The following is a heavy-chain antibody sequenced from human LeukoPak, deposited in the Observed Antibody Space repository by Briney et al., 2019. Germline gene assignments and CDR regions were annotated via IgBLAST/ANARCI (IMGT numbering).Heavy chain of an antibody. Sequence: SETLSLTCTVSGASISSQNYYWGWVRQPPGKGLEWIGYIYYSGSTNYNPSLKSRVTISVDTSKNQFSLKLSSVTAADTAVYYCASLPMVRGVIITDYWGQGTLVTVSS. V-gene: IGHV4-61*01. J-gene: IGHJ4*02. CDR2: IYYSGST. D-gene: IGHD3-10*01. CDR3: ASLPMVRGVIITDY. CDR1: GASISSQNYY.